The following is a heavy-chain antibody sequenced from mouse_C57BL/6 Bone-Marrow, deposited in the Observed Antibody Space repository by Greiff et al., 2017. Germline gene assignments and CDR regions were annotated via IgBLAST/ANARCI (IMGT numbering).Heavy chain of an antibody. CDR2: ISNLAYSI. Sequence: DVKLVESGGGLVQPGGSLKLSCAASGFTFSDYGMAWVRQAPRKGPEWVAFISNLAYSIYYADTVTGRFTISRENAKNTLYLEMSSLRSEDTAMYYCARRITTVVATDYYAMDYWGQGTSVTVSS. J-gene: IGHJ4*01. V-gene: IGHV5-15*04. CDR1: GFTFSDYG. CDR3: ARRITTVVATDYYAMDY. D-gene: IGHD1-1*01.